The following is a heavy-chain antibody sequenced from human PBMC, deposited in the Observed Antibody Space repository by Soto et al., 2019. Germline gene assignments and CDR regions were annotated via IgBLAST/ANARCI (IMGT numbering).Heavy chain of an antibody. CDR1: GFTFSSYS. J-gene: IGHJ3*02. Sequence: GGSLRLSCAASGFTFSSYSMNWVRQAPGKGLEWVSSISSSSYIYYADSVKGRFTISRDNAKNSLYLQMNSLRAEDTAVYYCASAARCGYDWAFVAFDIWGQGTMVTVSS. CDR2: ISSSSYI. V-gene: IGHV3-21*01. D-gene: IGHD5-12*01. CDR3: ASAARCGYDWAFVAFDI.